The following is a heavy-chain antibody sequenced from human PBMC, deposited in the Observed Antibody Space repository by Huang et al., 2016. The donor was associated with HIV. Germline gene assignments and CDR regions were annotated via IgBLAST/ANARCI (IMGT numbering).Heavy chain of an antibody. CDR3: AHRPEPTSPWTDY. J-gene: IGHJ4*02. V-gene: IGHV3-9*01. CDR2: ITRKSGGKGGNI. CDR1: GFTFEGYS. Sequence: EVRLVESGAGLVPPGRSLRLSCVAPGFTFEGYSMHLGRQGPGQWVGYVSGITRKSGGKGGNIFYAGAVKSRFIISRDDTGNALYLQMNSVRVDDTVLYYWAHRPEPTSPWTDYWGQGTLVTVSS. D-gene: IGHD1-1*01.